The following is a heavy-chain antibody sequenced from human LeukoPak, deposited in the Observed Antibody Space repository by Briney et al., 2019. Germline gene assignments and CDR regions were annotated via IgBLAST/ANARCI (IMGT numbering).Heavy chain of an antibody. Sequence: SEILSLTCTVSGGSISSSSYYWGWIRQPPGKGLEWIGSIYYSGSTYYNPSLKSRVTISVDTSKNQFSLKLSSVTAADTAVYYCARDPLEYLNWFDPWGQGTLVTVSS. J-gene: IGHJ5*02. CDR1: GGSISSSSYY. CDR3: ARDPLEYLNWFDP. CDR2: IYYSGST. V-gene: IGHV4-39*07. D-gene: IGHD2-2*01.